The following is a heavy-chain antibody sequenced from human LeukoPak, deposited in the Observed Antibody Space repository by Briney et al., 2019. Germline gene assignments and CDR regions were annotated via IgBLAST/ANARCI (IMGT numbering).Heavy chain of an antibody. D-gene: IGHD3-22*01. CDR3: ARGDSFYYDSSDLPHAFDI. CDR2: ISYDGSNE. J-gene: IGHJ3*02. V-gene: IGHV3-30*04. Sequence: GTSLRLSCAASGFNFGNAAMHRVRKAPGKGLDWVALISYDGSNEYYADSVKGRFTISRDNSKTTLFLQMNSLRLEDTAVYYCARGDSFYYDSSDLPHAFDIWGQGTMVTVSS. CDR1: GFNFGNAA.